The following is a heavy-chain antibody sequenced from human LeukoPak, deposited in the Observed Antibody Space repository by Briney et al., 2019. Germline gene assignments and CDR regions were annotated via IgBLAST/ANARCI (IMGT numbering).Heavy chain of an antibody. CDR1: GGSISSGGYY. Sequence: SETLSLTCTVSGGSISSGGYYWSWIRQHPGQGLEWIGYIYYSGSTYYNPSLKSRVTISVDTSKNQFSLKLSSVTAADTAVYYCARGDSPGAFDIWGQGTMVTVSS. J-gene: IGHJ3*02. V-gene: IGHV4-31*03. D-gene: IGHD3-22*01. CDR2: IYYSGST. CDR3: ARGDSPGAFDI.